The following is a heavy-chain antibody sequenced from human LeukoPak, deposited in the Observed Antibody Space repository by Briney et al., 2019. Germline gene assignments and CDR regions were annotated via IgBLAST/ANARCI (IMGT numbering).Heavy chain of an antibody. CDR3: ARVAGYYDFWSGSY. J-gene: IGHJ4*02. V-gene: IGHV1-18*01. CDR1: GYTFTSYG. Sequence: ASVKVSCKASGYTFTSYGISWVRQAPGQGLEWMGWISAYNGNTNYAQKLQGRVTMTTNTSTSTAYMELRSLRSDDTAVYYCARVAGYYDFWSGSYWGQGTLVTVSS. D-gene: IGHD3-3*01. CDR2: ISAYNGNT.